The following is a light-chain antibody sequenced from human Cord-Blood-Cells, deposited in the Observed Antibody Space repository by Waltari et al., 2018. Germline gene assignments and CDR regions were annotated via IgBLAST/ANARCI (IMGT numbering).Light chain of an antibody. Sequence: DIQMTQSPSPLSASVGDRVTITCRASQSISSYLNWYKQKPGKATKLLIYAASSLESGVPSRFSGSGSGTDFTLTISSLQPEDFATYYCQQSYNTPPTFGPGTKVDIK. V-gene: IGKV1-39*01. CDR3: QQSYNTPPT. CDR1: QSISSY. CDR2: AAS. J-gene: IGKJ3*01.